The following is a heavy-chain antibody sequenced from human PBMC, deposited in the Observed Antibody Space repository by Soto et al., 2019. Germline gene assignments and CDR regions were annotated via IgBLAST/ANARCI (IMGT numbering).Heavy chain of an antibody. Sequence: ASVKVSCKASGYTFTGYYMHWVLQAPGQGLEWMGWINPNSGGTNYAQKFQGWVTMTRDTSISTAYMELSRLRSDDTAVYYCARDQYDSSGYYYYYYGMDVWGQGTTVTVSS. CDR2: INPNSGGT. V-gene: IGHV1-2*04. J-gene: IGHJ6*02. CDR1: GYTFTGYY. CDR3: ARDQYDSSGYYYYYYGMDV. D-gene: IGHD3-22*01.